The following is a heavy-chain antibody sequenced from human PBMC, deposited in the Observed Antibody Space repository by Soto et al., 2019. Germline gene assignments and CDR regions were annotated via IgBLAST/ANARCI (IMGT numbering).Heavy chain of an antibody. V-gene: IGHV4-61*01. Sequence: QVQLQESGPGLVKPSETLSLTCTVSGGSVSSGNYYWSWIRQPPGKGLEWIGFIYYTGSTSYNPSLKSRVTISIDPSKNQFSLKVTSVTAADTAVYYCASALYCSGGSCSFDPWGQGTLVTVSS. CDR1: GGSVSSGNYY. CDR2: IYYTGST. D-gene: IGHD2-15*01. J-gene: IGHJ5*02. CDR3: ASALYCSGGSCSFDP.